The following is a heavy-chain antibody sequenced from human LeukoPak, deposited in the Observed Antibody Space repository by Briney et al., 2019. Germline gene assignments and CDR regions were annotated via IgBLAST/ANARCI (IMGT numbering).Heavy chain of an antibody. CDR1: GGSFSGYY. D-gene: IGHD2-15*01. CDR2: INHSGST. Sequence: SETLSLTCAVYGGSFSGYYWSWIRQPPGKGLEWIGEINHSGSTNYNPSLKSRVTISIDTSKNQFSLKLNSVTAADTAVYYCARDSLHCNGGRCFHMRVFDYWGQGALVTVSS. CDR3: ARDSLHCNGGRCFHMRVFDY. V-gene: IGHV4-34*01. J-gene: IGHJ4*02.